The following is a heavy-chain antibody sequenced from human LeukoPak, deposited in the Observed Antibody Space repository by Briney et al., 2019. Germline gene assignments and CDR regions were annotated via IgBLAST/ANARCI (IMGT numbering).Heavy chain of an antibody. CDR2: INHSGST. V-gene: IGHV4-34*01. CDR3: ARRGISRSFFGY. Sequence: SETLSLTCAVYGGSFSGYYWSWIRQPPGKGLEWIGEINHSGSTNYNPSLKSQVTISVDTSKNQFSLKLSSVTAADTAVYYCARRGISRSFFGYWGQGTLVTVSS. D-gene: IGHD3-10*01. J-gene: IGHJ4*02. CDR1: GGSFSGYY.